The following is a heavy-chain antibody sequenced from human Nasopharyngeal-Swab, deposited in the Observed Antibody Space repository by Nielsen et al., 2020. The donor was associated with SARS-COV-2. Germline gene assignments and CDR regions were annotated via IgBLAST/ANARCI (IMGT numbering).Heavy chain of an antibody. CDR2: ISSSSSSI. V-gene: IGHV3-21*01. Sequence: GESLKISCAASGFTFSSYSMNWARQAPGKGLEWVSSISSSSSSIYYADSVKGRFTISGDNAKNSLYLQMNSLRAEDTAVYYCARDQTYSSGWYGPYYFDYWGQGTLVTVSS. J-gene: IGHJ4*02. D-gene: IGHD6-19*01. CDR1: GFTFSSYS. CDR3: ARDQTYSSGWYGPYYFDY.